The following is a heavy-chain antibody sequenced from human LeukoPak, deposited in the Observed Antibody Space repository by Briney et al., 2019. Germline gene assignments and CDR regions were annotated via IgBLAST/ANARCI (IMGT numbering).Heavy chain of an antibody. Sequence: SVKVSCKASGGTFSSYAISWVRQAPGQGLEWMGGIIPIFGTANYAQKFQGRVTITADESTSTAYMELSSLRSEDTAVYYCARLNYDFWSRYYTDFDYWGQGTLVTVSS. V-gene: IGHV1-69*13. CDR3: ARLNYDFWSRYYTDFDY. D-gene: IGHD3-3*01. CDR1: GGTFSSYA. J-gene: IGHJ4*02. CDR2: IIPIFGTA.